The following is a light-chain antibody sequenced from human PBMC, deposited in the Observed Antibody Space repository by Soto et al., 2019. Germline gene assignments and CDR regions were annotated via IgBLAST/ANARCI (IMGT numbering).Light chain of an antibody. V-gene: IGLV2-14*01. Sequence: QSALTQPASVSGSPGQSITISCTGTSSDVGGYNYVSWYQQHPGKAPKLMIYDVSNRPSGVSNRFSGSKSGNTASLTISGLQAEDEADYYCNSYTTRSTYVFGTGTQLTVL. CDR1: SSDVGGYNY. CDR3: NSYTTRSTYV. J-gene: IGLJ1*01. CDR2: DVS.